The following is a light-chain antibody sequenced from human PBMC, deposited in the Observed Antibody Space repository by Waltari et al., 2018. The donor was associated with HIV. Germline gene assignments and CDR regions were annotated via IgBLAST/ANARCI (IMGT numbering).Light chain of an antibody. CDR2: EVS. Sequence: HSALTQPASVSVSPGQSITISCTGTSSDVGSYNLVSWSQQHPGKAPNLMVYEVSKRPSGVSNRFSGSKSGNTASLTISGLQAEDEADDYCCSYADSPPYVFGTGTKVTVL. J-gene: IGLJ1*01. V-gene: IGLV2-23*02. CDR3: CSYADSPPYV. CDR1: SSDVGSYNL.